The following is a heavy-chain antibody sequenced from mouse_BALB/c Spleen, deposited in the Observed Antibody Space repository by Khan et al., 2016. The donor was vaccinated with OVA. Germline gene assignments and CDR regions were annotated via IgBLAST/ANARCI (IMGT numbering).Heavy chain of an antibody. Sequence: VELVESGPGLVAPSQSLSITCTISGFSLTNYGVHWVRQPPGKGLEWLVVIWSDGSTTYNSALKSRLSISKDTSKSPVYLKMNSLQTDDTAVYYCARQPYYHYYMMDYWGQGTSVTVAS. CDR3: ARQPYYHYYMMDY. V-gene: IGHV2-6-1*01. CDR2: IWSDGST. CDR1: GFSLTNYG. J-gene: IGHJ4*01. D-gene: IGHD2-10*01.